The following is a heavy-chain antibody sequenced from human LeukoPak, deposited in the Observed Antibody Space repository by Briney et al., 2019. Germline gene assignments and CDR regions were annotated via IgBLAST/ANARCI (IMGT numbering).Heavy chain of an antibody. V-gene: IGHV3-30*18. Sequence: GGSLRLSCAASGFTFSSYGMHWVRQAPGKGLEWVAVISYDGSNKYYADSVKGRFTISRDNSKNTLYLQMNSLRAEDTAVYYCAKDRSSGFDYWGQGTLVTVSS. CDR2: ISYDGSNK. D-gene: IGHD6-19*01. CDR3: AKDRSSGFDY. CDR1: GFTFSSYG. J-gene: IGHJ4*02.